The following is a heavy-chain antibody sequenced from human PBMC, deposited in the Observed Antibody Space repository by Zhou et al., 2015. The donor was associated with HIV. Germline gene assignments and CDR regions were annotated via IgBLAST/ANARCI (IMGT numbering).Heavy chain of an antibody. J-gene: IGHJ4*02. CDR1: GGTFSSYT. V-gene: IGHV1-69*02. Sequence: QVQLVQSGAEVKKPGSSVKVSCKASGGTFSSYTISWVRQAPGQGLEWMGRIIPILGIANYAQKFQGRVTITADKSTSTAYMELSSLRSEDTAVYYCASEVDTAMVRYFDYWGQGTLVTVSS. D-gene: IGHD5-18*01. CDR3: ASEVDTAMVRYFDY. CDR2: IIPILGIA.